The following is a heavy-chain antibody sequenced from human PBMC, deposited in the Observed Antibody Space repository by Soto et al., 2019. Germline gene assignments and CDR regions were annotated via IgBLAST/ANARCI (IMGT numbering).Heavy chain of an antibody. CDR2: VEYSGST. Sequence: QLQLQESGPGLVKPSETVSLTCTVSGGSISSSTYYWHWVRQPPGKGLEWIGTVEYSGSTYSTPSLKSRVTMSADTSRNQSSLKLYSVTAADTAVYYCELVVVVGSSVTASWGQGSLVTVSS. J-gene: IGHJ5*02. CDR1: GGSISSSTYY. D-gene: IGHD2-21*01. V-gene: IGHV4-39*01. CDR3: ELVVVVGSSVTAS.